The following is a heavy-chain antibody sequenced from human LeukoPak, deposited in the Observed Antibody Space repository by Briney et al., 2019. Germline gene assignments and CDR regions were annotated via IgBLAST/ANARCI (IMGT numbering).Heavy chain of an antibody. V-gene: IGHV3-53*01. CDR3: AISYLSDWSRAKLDY. D-gene: IGHD1-1*01. CDR2: IYSGGST. J-gene: IGHJ4*02. CDR1: GFTVSSNY. Sequence: GGSLRLSCAASGFTVSSNYMSWVRQAPGKGLEWVSVIYSGGSTYYADSVKGRFTISRDNSKNTLYLQMNSLRAEDTAVYYCAISYLSDWSRAKLDYWGQGTLVTVSS.